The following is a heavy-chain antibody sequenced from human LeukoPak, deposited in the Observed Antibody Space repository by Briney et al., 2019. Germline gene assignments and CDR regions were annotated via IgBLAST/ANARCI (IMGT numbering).Heavy chain of an antibody. CDR2: IYPGDSDT. D-gene: IGHD6-13*01. J-gene: IGHJ1*01. CDR3: ARLLAAAGALRH. CDR1: GYSFSSYW. Sequence: GESLKISCQGSGYSFSSYWIGWVRQLPGKGLEWMGIIYPGDSDTRYSPSFQGQVTISADKSISTAYLQWSSLKASDAAIYYCARLLAAAGALRHWGQGTLVTVSS. V-gene: IGHV5-51*01.